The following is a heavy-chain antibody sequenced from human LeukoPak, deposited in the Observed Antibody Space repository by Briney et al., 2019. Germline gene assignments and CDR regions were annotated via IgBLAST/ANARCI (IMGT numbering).Heavy chain of an antibody. J-gene: IGHJ4*02. CDR2: IYPDDSDT. CDR3: ATPYPREYCSSTTCYFNY. Sequence: GESLKISCKVSGYSFATYWIGWVRQMPGKGLEWMGIIYPDDSDTRYSPSFQGQVTISVDKSINTAYLQWSSLKASDTAMYYCATPYPREYCSSTTCYFNYWGQGILVTVSS. CDR1: GYSFATYW. D-gene: IGHD2-2*01. V-gene: IGHV5-51*01.